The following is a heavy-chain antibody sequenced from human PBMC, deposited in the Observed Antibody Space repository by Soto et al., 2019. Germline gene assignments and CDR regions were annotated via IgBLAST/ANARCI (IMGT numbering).Heavy chain of an antibody. Sequence: QVQLRQWGAGRLKPSEPLSLTCAVYGGSFSIYNWTWIRQPPGKGLEWIGEINYDGTTNYNPSLNSRVTMSVDTSKNQFSLRLKSVTAADTAVYYCARGGGCSTSTCFGFWGQGTLVTVS. CDR2: INYDGTT. V-gene: IGHV4-34*01. CDR1: GGSFSIYN. CDR3: ARGGGCSTSTCFGF. D-gene: IGHD2-2*01. J-gene: IGHJ4*02.